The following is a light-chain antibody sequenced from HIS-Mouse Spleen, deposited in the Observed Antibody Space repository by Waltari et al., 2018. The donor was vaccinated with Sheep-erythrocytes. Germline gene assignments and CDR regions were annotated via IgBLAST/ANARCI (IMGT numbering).Light chain of an antibody. CDR2: EGS. CDR3: CSYAGSSTWV. CDR1: SSDVGSYNL. Sequence: QSALTQPASVSGSPGQSITISCTGTSSDVGSYNLVSWYQQQPGKAPKLMIYEGSKRPSGLSNRFSGSKSGNTASLTISGLQAEDEADYYCCSYAGSSTWVFGGGTKLTVL. J-gene: IGLJ3*02. V-gene: IGLV2-23*01.